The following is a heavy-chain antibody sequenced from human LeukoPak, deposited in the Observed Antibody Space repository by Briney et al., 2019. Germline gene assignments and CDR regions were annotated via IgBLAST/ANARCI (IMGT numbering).Heavy chain of an antibody. J-gene: IGHJ5*02. CDR1: GYTLTELS. D-gene: IGHD5-12*01. CDR3: ATEMGGYDYNWFDP. V-gene: IGHV1-24*01. Sequence: ASVKVSCKVSGYTLTELSMHWVRQAPGKGLEWMGGFDPEGGETIYAQKFQGRVTMTEDTSTDTAYMELSSLRSEDTAVYYCATEMGGYDYNWFDPWGQGTLVTVSS. CDR2: FDPEGGET.